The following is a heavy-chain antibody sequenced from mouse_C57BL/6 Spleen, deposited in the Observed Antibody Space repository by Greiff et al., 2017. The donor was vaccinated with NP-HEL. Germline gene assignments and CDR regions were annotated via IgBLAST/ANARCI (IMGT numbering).Heavy chain of an antibody. J-gene: IGHJ1*03. Sequence: EVKLMESGEGLVKPGGSLKLSCAASGFTFSSYAMSWVRQTPETRLEWVAYISSGGDYIYYADTVKGRFTISRDNARNTLYLQMSSLKSEDTAMYYCTRGGYYGSSPYWYFDVWGTGTTVTVSS. V-gene: IGHV5-9-1*02. CDR3: TRGGYYGSSPYWYFDV. CDR1: GFTFSSYA. D-gene: IGHD1-1*01. CDR2: ISSGGDYI.